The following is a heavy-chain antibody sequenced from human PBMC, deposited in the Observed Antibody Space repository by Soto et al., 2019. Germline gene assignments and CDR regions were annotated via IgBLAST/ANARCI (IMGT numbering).Heavy chain of an antibody. D-gene: IGHD1-1*01. J-gene: IGHJ4*02. Sequence: GESLKISCKGSGYDFTHYWIAWVRQTPGKGLEWMGVIYPGDSDTRYSPSFQGQVTISADKSISTAYLQWSSLKASDTAMYYCARRRYGIDYWGQGALVTVSS. CDR2: IYPGDSDT. V-gene: IGHV5-51*01. CDR3: ARRRYGIDY. CDR1: GYDFTHYW.